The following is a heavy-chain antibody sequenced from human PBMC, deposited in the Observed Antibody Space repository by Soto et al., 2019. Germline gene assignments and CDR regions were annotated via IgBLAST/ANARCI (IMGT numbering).Heavy chain of an antibody. CDR2: IIPIFGTA. CDR3: ARDYRPLIAETSYYYYGMDV. Sequence: SSVKVSCNASGGTFSSYAISWVRQAPGQGLEWMGGIIPIFGTANYAQKFQGRVTITADESTSTAYMELGSLRSEDTAVYYCARDYRPLIAETSYYYYGMDVWRQGTTVTVSS. J-gene: IGHJ6*02. CDR1: GGTFSSYA. V-gene: IGHV1-69*13. D-gene: IGHD3-16*01.